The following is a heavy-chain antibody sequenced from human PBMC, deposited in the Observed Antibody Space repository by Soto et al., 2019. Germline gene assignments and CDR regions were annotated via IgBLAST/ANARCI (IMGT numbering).Heavy chain of an antibody. CDR3: ARVHSSSWNHFDY. V-gene: IGHV4-59*01. J-gene: IGHJ4*02. D-gene: IGHD6-13*01. Sequence: PSETLSLTTKVPGGSISSYYWSWIRQPPGKGLEWIGYIYYSGSTNYNPSLKSRVTISVDTSKNQFSLKLSSVTAADTAVYYCARVHSSSWNHFDYWGQRTLVTVSS. CDR1: GGSISSYY. CDR2: IYYSGST.